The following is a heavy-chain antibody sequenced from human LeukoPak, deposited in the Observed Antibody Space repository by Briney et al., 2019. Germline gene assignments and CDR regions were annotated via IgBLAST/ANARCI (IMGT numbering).Heavy chain of an antibody. J-gene: IGHJ4*02. CDR1: GYSFTSYW. Sequence: GESLKISCKGSGYSFTSYWIGWVRQMPGKGLEWMGIIYPGDSDTRYSPSFQGQVTISADKSISTAYLQWSSLKASDTAMYYCARGYYDILTGYSPLGYWGQGTLVTVSS. CDR3: ARGYYDILTGYSPLGY. D-gene: IGHD3-9*01. CDR2: IYPGDSDT. V-gene: IGHV5-51*01.